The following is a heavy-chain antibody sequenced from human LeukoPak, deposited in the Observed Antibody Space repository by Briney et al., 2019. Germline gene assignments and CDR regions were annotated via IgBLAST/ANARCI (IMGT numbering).Heavy chain of an antibody. CDR2: IYYSGST. V-gene: IGHV4-59*01. Sequence: SETVSLTCTVSGGSISSYYWSWIRQPPGKGLEWIGYIYYSGSTNYNPSLKSRVTISVATSKNQLSLNLTSVPAADTAVYYCARDTDYWGQGTLVTVSS. J-gene: IGHJ4*02. CDR1: GGSISSYY. CDR3: ARDTDY.